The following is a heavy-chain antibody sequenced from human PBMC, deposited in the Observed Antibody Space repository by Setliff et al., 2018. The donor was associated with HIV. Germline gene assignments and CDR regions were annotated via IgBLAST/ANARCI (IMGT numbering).Heavy chain of an antibody. Sequence: AASVKVSCKASGYTFTTYAINWVRQAPEQGLEDMGWISTYNGHTSYARKFQGRVTMTTDTSTNTAYMELRTLRSDDTAVYYCARGDYYDSGSYSPGGDVFDIWGQGTTVTVSS. CDR1: GYTFTTYA. J-gene: IGHJ3*02. CDR2: ISTYNGHT. V-gene: IGHV1-18*01. CDR3: ARGDYYDSGSYSPGGDVFDI. D-gene: IGHD3-22*01.